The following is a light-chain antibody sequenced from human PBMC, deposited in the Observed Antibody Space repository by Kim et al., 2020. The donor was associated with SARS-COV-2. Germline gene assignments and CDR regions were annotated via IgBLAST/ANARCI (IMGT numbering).Light chain of an antibody. CDR1: RSNIGEGYD. J-gene: IGLJ1*01. V-gene: IGLV1-40*01. CDR2: GNN. CDR3: QSYDYSLGRCA. Sequence: QSVLTQAPSVSGAPGQIITISCTGSRSNIGEGYDVHWYQQPPGTAPKLLVYGNNNRPSGVPDRFSGSKSGSSASLAITGLQAEDEADYYCQSYDYSLGRCAFGTGTKVTVL.